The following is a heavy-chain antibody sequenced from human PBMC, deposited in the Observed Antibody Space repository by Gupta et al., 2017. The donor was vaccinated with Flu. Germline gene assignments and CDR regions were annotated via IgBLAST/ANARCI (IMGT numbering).Heavy chain of an antibody. CDR3: ARVGYSYGYRRPTFDY. Sequence: QVQLQQWGAGLLKPSETLSLTCAVYGGSFSGYYWSWIRQPPGKGLEWIGEINHSGSTNYNPSLKSRVTISVDTSKNQFSLKLSSVTAADTAVYYCARVGYSYGYRRPTFDYWAREPWSPSPQ. CDR2: INHSGST. J-gene: IGHJ4*02. D-gene: IGHD5-18*01. V-gene: IGHV4-34*01. CDR1: GGSFSGYY.